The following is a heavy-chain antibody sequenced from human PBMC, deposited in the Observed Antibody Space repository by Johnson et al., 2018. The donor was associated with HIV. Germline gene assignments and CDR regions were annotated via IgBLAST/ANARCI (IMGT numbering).Heavy chain of an antibody. J-gene: IGHJ3*02. V-gene: IGHV3-43*01. D-gene: IGHD1-26*01. CDR2: ISWDGGSP. Sequence: VESGGAVVQPGGSLRLSCAASGFNFDDYTMHWVRQAPGKVLEWVSLISWDGGSPYYAASVQGRFTISRDNSKNSLYLQMNSLRTEDTALYYCAKDAQGPLVRGAFDIWGQGTMVTVSS. CDR3: AKDAQGPLVRGAFDI. CDR1: GFNFDDYT.